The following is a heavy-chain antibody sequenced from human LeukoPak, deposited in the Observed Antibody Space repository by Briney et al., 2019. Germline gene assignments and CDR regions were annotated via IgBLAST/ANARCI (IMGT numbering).Heavy chain of an antibody. Sequence: PGGSLRLSCAASGFTFSSYWMSWVRQAPGKGLEWVANIKQDGSEKYYVDSVKGRFTISRDNAKNSLYLQMNSLRAEDTAVYYCARGGSPDYDFWSGYYYYYGMDVWGQGTTVTVSS. D-gene: IGHD3-3*01. CDR3: ARGGSPDYDFWSGYYYYYGMDV. V-gene: IGHV3-7*01. J-gene: IGHJ6*02. CDR1: GFTFSSYW. CDR2: IKQDGSEK.